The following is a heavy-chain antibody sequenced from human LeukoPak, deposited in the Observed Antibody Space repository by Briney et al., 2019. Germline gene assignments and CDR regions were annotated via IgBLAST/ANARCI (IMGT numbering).Heavy chain of an antibody. J-gene: IGHJ3*02. CDR1: GGSISSSNW. Sequence: PSETLSLTCVVSGGSISSSNWWSWVRQPPGKELEWIGEIYYSGDTNYNPSLKGRVTISVDKSKKQFSLKLSSVTAADTAVYYCARTYDSSGFSWDHDFDIWGQGTMVTVSS. D-gene: IGHD3-22*01. V-gene: IGHV4-4*02. CDR3: ARTYDSSGFSWDHDFDI. CDR2: IYYSGDT.